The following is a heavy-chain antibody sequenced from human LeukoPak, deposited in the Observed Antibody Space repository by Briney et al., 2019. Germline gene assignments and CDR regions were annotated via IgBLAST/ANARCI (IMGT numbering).Heavy chain of an antibody. Sequence: GGSLRLSCAVSGFTFRRYWMHWARQVPGKGLMWVSRTNEDGSITNYADSVKGRFTISRDNAENTLYLHLNSLRVEDTAIYYCARDVGGSGSYWGQGTLVTVSS. CDR1: GFTFRRYW. CDR3: ARDVGGSGSY. V-gene: IGHV3-74*01. CDR2: TNEDGSIT. D-gene: IGHD3-10*01. J-gene: IGHJ4*02.